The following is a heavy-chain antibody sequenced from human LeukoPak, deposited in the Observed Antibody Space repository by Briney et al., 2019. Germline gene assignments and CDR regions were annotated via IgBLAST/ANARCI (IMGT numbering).Heavy chain of an antibody. CDR3: ALLYCGGDCYHN. V-gene: IGHV3-66*01. D-gene: IGHD2-21*02. CDR1: GFTVINSY. Sequence: GGSLRLSCAASGFTVINSYMSWVRQAPGKGLEWVSTIYSGGSTYDADSVTGRFTISRDNSRNTLYLQMNSLRVEDTAVYYCALLYCGGDCYHNWGQGTLVTVSS. CDR2: IYSGGST. J-gene: IGHJ4*02.